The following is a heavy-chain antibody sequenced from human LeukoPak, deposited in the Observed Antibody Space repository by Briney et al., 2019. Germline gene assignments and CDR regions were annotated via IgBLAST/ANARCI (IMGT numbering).Heavy chain of an antibody. CDR3: ARVRGYSYGPSHNWFDP. D-gene: IGHD5-18*01. J-gene: IGHJ5*02. V-gene: IGHV4-4*07. Sequence: SETLSLTCTVSGGYISTYYWSWIRQPAEKGLEWIGRIHTSGSTDYNPSLQSRVTMSIDTSRTRFSLRLSSVTAADTAVYYCARVRGYSYGPSHNWFDPWGQGTLVTVSS. CDR2: IHTSGST. CDR1: GGYISTYY.